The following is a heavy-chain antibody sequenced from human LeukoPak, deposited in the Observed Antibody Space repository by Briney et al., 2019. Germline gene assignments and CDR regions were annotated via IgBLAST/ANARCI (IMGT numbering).Heavy chain of an antibody. CDR1: GGSFSGYY. Sequence: PSETLSLTCAVYGGSFSGYYWNWIRQPPGKGLEWIGEINHSGSTNYNPSLKSRVTISVDTSKTQFSLQLSSVTAADTAVYYCARAVQGIAVQSLDYWGQGTLVTVSS. V-gene: IGHV4-34*01. CDR2: INHSGST. D-gene: IGHD6-19*01. CDR3: ARAVQGIAVQSLDY. J-gene: IGHJ4*02.